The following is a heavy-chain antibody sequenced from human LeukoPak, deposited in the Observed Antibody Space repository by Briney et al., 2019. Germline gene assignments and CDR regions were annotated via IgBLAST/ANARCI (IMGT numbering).Heavy chain of an antibody. CDR2: IYTSGST. J-gene: IGHJ4*02. CDR1: GGSISSGSYY. CDR3: AREGVIAAAGFDY. V-gene: IGHV4-61*02. D-gene: IGHD6-13*01. Sequence: SETLSLTCTVSGGSISSGSYYWSWIRQPAGKGLEWIGRIYTSGSTNYNPSLKSRVTISVDTSKNQFSLKLSSVTAADTAVYYCAREGVIAAAGFDYWGQGTLVTVSS.